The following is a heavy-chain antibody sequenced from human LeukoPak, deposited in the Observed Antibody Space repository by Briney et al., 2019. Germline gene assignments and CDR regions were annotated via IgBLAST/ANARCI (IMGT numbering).Heavy chain of an antibody. Sequence: PSETLSLTCTVSGGSLSSSSYYWGWVRQPPGKGMEWLGNIYYSGSTYYNPSLKSRLTISLDTSQRHFSLRLSSVTAADTASYYCTRGSYDVLTGYSTLGEYWGQGTLVTVSS. V-gene: IGHV4-39*02. D-gene: IGHD3-9*01. CDR1: GGSLSSSSYY. CDR2: IYYSGST. CDR3: TRGSYDVLTGYSTLGEY. J-gene: IGHJ4*02.